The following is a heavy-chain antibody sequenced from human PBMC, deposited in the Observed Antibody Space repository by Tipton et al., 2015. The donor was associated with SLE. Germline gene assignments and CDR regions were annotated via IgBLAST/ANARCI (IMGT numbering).Heavy chain of an antibody. CDR2: IYTSGST. CDR1: GGSISSYY. D-gene: IGHD6-13*01. V-gene: IGHV4-4*09. Sequence: TLSLTCTVSGGSISSYYWSWIRQPPGKGLEWIGYIYTSGSTNYNPSLKSRVTISVDTSKNQFSLKLSSVTAADTAVYYCARGGGSSWKYYFDDWGQGTLVTVSS. J-gene: IGHJ4*02. CDR3: ARGGGSSWKYYFDD.